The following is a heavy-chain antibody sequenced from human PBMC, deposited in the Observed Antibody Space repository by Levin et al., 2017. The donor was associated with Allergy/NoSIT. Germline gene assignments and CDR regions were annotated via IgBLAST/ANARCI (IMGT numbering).Heavy chain of an antibody. CDR1: GFTVSSNY. D-gene: IGHD3-10*01. CDR2: IYRVVTP. CDR3: ARRYYGLGTYYMDV. Sequence: GGSLRLSCAASGFTVSSNYMSWVRQAPGTGLEWVSLIYRVVTPYYSASVTGRFTISRDNSNNTLYLQMNSLRAEDTAVYYCARRYYGLGTYYMDVWGKGTTVTVAS. J-gene: IGHJ6*03. V-gene: IGHV3-66*01.